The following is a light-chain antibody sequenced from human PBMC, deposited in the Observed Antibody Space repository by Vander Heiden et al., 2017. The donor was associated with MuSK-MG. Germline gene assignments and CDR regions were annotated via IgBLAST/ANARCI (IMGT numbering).Light chain of an antibody. J-gene: IGLJ3*02. Sequence: QSVLTQPPSVSGAPGPRATISCTGTSPNIGAGHNVHWYQQLPGTAPKLLIYGNDNRPSGVPDRFSGSKSGTSASLASTGLQAEDEADFYCQSYDTSLSGLVFGGGTKLTVL. V-gene: IGLV1-40*01. CDR3: QSYDTSLSGLV. CDR1: SPNIGAGHN. CDR2: GND.